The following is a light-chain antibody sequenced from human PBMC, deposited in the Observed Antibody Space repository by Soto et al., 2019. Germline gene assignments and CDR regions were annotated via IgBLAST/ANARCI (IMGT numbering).Light chain of an antibody. V-gene: IGLV2-14*01. CDR1: SSDVGGYDY. CDR3: SSYTSTSPLYV. J-gene: IGLJ1*01. CDR2: EVS. Sequence: QSVLTQPASVSGSPGQSITISCTGTSSDVGGYDYVSWYQLHPGKAPKLMVFEVSNRPSGVSYRFSGSKSGNTAFLTISGLQAEDEADYHCSSYTSTSPLYVFGTGTKATV.